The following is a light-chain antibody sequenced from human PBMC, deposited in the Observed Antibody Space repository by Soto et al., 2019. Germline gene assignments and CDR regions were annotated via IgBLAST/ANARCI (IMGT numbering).Light chain of an antibody. CDR2: EVS. J-gene: IGLJ1*01. CDR3: SSYSGTNYHYV. V-gene: IGLV2-8*01. CDR1: SNDVGGYNY. Sequence: QSALAQPPSASGSFGQSVTISCTGTSNDVGGYNYVSWYQQHPGKAPKLMIYEVSERPSGVPDRFSGSKSGNTASLTVSGLQADDEADYYCSSYSGTNYHYVFGTGTQLTVL.